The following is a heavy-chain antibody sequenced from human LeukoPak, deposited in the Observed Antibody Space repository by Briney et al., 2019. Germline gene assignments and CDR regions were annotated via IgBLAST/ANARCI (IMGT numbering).Heavy chain of an antibody. CDR3: ARGVPTAADY. V-gene: IGHV3-74*01. J-gene: IGHJ4*02. CDR2: INSDGRST. Sequence: PGGSLRLSCAASGFTFSSYWMHWVRHAPGQGLVWVSRINSDGRSTSYADSVKGRFTISRDNAKNTPFLQMNSLTAEDTAVYYCARGVPTAADYWRQGSLVSVPS. D-gene: IGHD6-13*01. CDR1: GFTFSSYW.